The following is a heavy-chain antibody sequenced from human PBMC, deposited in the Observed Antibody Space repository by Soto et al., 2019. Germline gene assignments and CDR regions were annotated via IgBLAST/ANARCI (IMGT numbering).Heavy chain of an antibody. D-gene: IGHD2-15*01. J-gene: IGHJ6*02. CDR2: IIPIFGTA. CDR1: GGTFSSYA. V-gene: IGHV1-69*13. Sequence: ASVKVSCKASGGTFSSYAISWVRQAPGQGLEWMGGIIPIFGTANYAQKFQGRVTITADESTSTAYMELSSLRSEDTAVYYCARGLGYCSGGSCFPGYYYGMDVWGQGTTVTVSS. CDR3: ARGLGYCSGGSCFPGYYYGMDV.